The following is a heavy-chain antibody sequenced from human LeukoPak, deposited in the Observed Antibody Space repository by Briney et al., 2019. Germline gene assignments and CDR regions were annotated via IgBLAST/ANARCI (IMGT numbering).Heavy chain of an antibody. CDR3: ASDPWRRSWFAP. D-gene: IGHD3-3*01. CDR1: VFTFSSYS. J-gene: IGHJ5*02. Sequence: GGSLRLSCAASVFTFSSYSMNWVRQAPGKGLEWVSSISSSSSYIYYADSVNGRLTISRDNTKNSLYLQINSLRDGDTPVYNCASDPWRRSWFAPWAQGTVVSVHS. V-gene: IGHV3-21*01. CDR2: ISSSSSYI.